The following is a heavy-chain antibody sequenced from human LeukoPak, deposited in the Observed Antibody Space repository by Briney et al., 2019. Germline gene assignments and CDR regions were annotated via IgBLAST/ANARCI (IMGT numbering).Heavy chain of an antibody. CDR2: ISRTSSYI. CDR1: GFTFSTYS. Sequence: GGSLRLSCAASGFTFSTYSINWVRQAPGKGLGWVSSISRTSSYIYYADSVKGRFTISRDNAKNSLYLQMNSLRAEDTAVYYCARITSGRSTYYFDYWGQGTLVTVSS. V-gene: IGHV3-21*01. D-gene: IGHD1-26*01. CDR3: ARITSGRSTYYFDY. J-gene: IGHJ4*02.